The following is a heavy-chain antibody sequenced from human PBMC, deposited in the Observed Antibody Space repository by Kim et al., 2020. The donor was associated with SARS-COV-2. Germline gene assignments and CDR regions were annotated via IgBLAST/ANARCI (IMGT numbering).Heavy chain of an antibody. CDR2: ISYDGSNK. CDR1: GFTFSSYG. CDR3: AKDRDSSGWDNRPADSFDY. J-gene: IGHJ4*02. D-gene: IGHD6-19*01. Sequence: GGSLRLSCAASGFTFSSYGMHWVRQAPGKGLEWVAVISYDGSNKYYADSVKGRFTISRDNSKNTLYLQMNSLRAEDTAVYYCAKDRDSSGWDNRPADSFDYWGQGTLVTVSS. V-gene: IGHV3-30*18.